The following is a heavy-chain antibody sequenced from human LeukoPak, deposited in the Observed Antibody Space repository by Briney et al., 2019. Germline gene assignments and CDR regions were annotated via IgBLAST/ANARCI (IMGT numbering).Heavy chain of an antibody. Sequence: ASVRLSCKASGYTFTDYYLHWVRQATGQRFENRGWINPNTGVTDYAHKFQGRVTMTRDTSISTAYMELSSLKADETAVYYCARVAVACDFYFWGQGTLVTVSS. V-gene: IGHV1-2*07. CDR1: GYTFTDYY. J-gene: IGHJ4*02. CDR3: ARVAVACDFYF. CDR2: INPNTGVT. D-gene: IGHD2-21*01.